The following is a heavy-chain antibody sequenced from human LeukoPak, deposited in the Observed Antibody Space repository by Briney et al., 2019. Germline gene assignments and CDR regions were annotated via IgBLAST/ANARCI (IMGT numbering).Heavy chain of an antibody. Sequence: SETLSLTCAVYGGSFSGYYWSWIRQPPGKGLEWIGEINHSGSTNYNPSLNARVTISVDTSKNQFSLQLSSVTAADTAVYYCARGQLPIDYFDYWGQGTLVTVSS. D-gene: IGHD2-2*01. V-gene: IGHV4-34*01. CDR2: INHSGST. CDR1: GGSFSGYY. J-gene: IGHJ4*02. CDR3: ARGQLPIDYFDY.